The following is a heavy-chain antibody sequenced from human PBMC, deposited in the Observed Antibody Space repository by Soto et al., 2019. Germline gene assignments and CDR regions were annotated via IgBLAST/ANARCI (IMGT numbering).Heavy chain of an antibody. J-gene: IGHJ6*02. Sequence: QVQLQESGPGLVKPSQTLSLTCTVSGGSISSGDYYWSWIRQPPGKGLEWIGYIYYSGSTYYNPSLKSRVTISVDTSKNQFSLKLSSVTAADTAAYYCARSQGWSPIAAAGPPLYYYGMDVWGQGTTVTVSS. CDR1: GGSISSGDYY. D-gene: IGHD6-13*01. CDR2: IYYSGST. V-gene: IGHV4-30-4*01. CDR3: ARSQGWSPIAAAGPPLYYYGMDV.